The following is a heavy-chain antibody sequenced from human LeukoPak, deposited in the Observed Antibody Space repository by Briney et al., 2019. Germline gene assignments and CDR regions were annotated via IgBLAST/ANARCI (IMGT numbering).Heavy chain of an antibody. CDR3: VKNDGWFHLAQ. V-gene: IGHV3-7*03. J-gene: IGHJ4*02. CDR1: GFSFRDHW. D-gene: IGHD6-19*01. CDR2: IKTDGSET. Sequence: PGGSLRLSCAASGFSFRDHWMDWVRQAPGKGLEWVGHIKTDGSETYYLDSLKGRISIPRDNTNNALYLQMNSLRVEDTAVYYCVKNDGWFHLAQWGQGTLVTVSS.